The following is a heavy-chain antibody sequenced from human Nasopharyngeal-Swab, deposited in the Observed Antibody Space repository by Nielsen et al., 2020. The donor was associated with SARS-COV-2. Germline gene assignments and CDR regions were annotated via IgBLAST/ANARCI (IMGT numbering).Heavy chain of an antibody. J-gene: IGHJ6*03. CDR1: GFNFRHYA. CDR3: ARNDNGLVIWYYYYMDV. V-gene: IGHV3-23*03. Sequence: GESLKISCTASGFNFRHYAMSWVRLAPGKGLEWVSGIGTGGGRVDYADSVKGRFTISRDNSKNTLYLQLNSLRVEDTAVYYCARNDNGLVIWYYYYMDVWGKGTTVTVTS. D-gene: IGHD2-15*01. CDR2: IGTGGGRV.